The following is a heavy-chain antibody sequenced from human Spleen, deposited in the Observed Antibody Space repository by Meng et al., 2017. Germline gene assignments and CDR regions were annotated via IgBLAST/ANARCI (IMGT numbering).Heavy chain of an antibody. V-gene: IGHV1-69*05. J-gene: IGHJ4*02. D-gene: IGHD2-2*01. CDR1: GGIFSNYV. Sequence: SVKVSCKALGGIFSNYVIGWVRQAPGQGREWMGGINAVFGTTNYAQKFQGRVTITTDESTSTVYMELTRLTSEDTAVYFCARKAGNCISTTCYSLDYWGQETLVTVSS. CDR2: INAVFGTT. CDR3: ARKAGNCISTTCYSLDY.